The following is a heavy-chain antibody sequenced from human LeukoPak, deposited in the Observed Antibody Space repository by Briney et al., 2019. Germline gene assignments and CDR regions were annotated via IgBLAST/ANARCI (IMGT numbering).Heavy chain of an antibody. CDR2: IYYSGST. D-gene: IGHD6-19*01. CDR3: ARGGWYPESFQH. CDR1: GGSMSNYY. Sequence: SETLSLTCTVSGGSMSNYYWSWIRQPPGKGLEWIGYIYYSGSTNYNPSLKSRVTISVDTSKNQFSLKLSSVTAADTAVYYCARGGWYPESFQHWGQGALVTVSS. J-gene: IGHJ1*01. V-gene: IGHV4-59*01.